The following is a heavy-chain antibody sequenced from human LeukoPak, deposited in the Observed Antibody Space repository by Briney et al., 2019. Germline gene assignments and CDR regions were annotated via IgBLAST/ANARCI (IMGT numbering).Heavy chain of an antibody. CDR1: GFSISTYY. V-gene: IGHV4-59*01. D-gene: IGHD3-10*01. J-gene: IGHJ4*02. CDR2: IYYSGST. Sequence: SETLSLTCTVSGFSISTYYWSWIRQPPGKGLEWLGYIYYSGSTNYNPSLKSRLTISVDTPKNQFSLKLSSVTAADTAVYYCARGGPSYYGSGSPFDYWGQGTLVTISS. CDR3: ARGGPSYYGSGSPFDY.